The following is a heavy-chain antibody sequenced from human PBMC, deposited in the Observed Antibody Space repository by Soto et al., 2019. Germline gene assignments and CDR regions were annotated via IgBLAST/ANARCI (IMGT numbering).Heavy chain of an antibody. CDR1: GFTFSNYG. CDR3: AKDEGRYTYGLRDC. Sequence: GGSLRLSCAASGFTFSNYGMHWVRQAPGKGLGWVAVIWYDGSYKYYADSVKGRFTISRDNSRTTLHLQMNSLRAEDTAVYYCAKDEGRYTYGLRDCWGQGTLVTVSS. V-gene: IGHV3-33*06. J-gene: IGHJ4*02. CDR2: IWYDGSYK. D-gene: IGHD5-18*01.